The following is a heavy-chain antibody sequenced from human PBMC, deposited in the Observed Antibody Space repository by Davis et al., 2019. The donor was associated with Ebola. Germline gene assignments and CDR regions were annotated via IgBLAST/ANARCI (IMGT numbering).Heavy chain of an antibody. CDR1: GFTFSDYY. J-gene: IGHJ4*02. V-gene: IGHV3-11*06. CDR3: ARFWRGCADY. Sequence: GESLKISCAASGFTFSDYYMSWIRQAPGKGLEWVSYISSSSSYTNYADSVKGRFTISRDNAKNSLYLQMNSLRAEDTALYYCARFWRGCADYWGQGTLVTVSS. D-gene: IGHD3-3*01. CDR2: ISSSSSYT.